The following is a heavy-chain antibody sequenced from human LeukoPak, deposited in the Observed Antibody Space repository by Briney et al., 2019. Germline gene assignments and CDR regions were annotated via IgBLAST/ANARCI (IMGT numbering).Heavy chain of an antibody. CDR2: IIPIFCTA. J-gene: IGHJ3*02. CDR1: GGTFSSYA. D-gene: IGHD3-16*01. V-gene: IGHV1-69*05. CDR3: AREGVDAFDI. Sequence: ASVTVSCKASGGTFSSYAISWVRQAPGQGLEWMGGIIPIFCTAHYAQKFQGRVTITTDESTSTAYMELSSLRSEDTAVYYCAREGVDAFDIWGQGTMVTVSS.